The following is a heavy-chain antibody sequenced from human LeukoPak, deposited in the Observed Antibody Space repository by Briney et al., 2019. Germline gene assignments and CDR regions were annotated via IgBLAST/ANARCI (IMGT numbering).Heavy chain of an antibody. D-gene: IGHD3-10*02. CDR1: GGTFSSYA. CDR3: VFSVRPPRTRFDY. Sequence: SVKVSCKASGGTFSSYAISWVRQAPGQGLEWMGGIIPIFGTANYAQKFQGRVTITADESTSTAYMELSSLRSEDTAVYYCVFSVRPPRTRFDYWGQGTLVTVSS. V-gene: IGHV1-69*13. J-gene: IGHJ4*02. CDR2: IIPIFGTA.